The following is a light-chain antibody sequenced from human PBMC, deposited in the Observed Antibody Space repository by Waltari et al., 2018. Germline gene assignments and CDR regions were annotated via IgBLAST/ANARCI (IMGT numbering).Light chain of an antibody. V-gene: IGKV3-15*01. Sequence: LSCMASQSVSGDLAWYQRKPGQAPRILIFGASTRGTGVPARFSGSGSGTEFTLTISSLQSEDFGVYYCQQSKSWPAFGQGTKVEIK. CDR3: QQSKSWPA. CDR1: QSVSGD. J-gene: IGKJ1*01. CDR2: GAS.